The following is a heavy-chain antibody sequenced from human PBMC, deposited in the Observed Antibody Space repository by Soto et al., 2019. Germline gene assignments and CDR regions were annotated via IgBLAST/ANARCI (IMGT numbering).Heavy chain of an antibody. CDR1: GYAFSFG. V-gene: IGHV1-18*01. J-gene: IGHJ4*02. CDR3: ATYYFGSGSYYRFDN. D-gene: IGHD3-10*01. Sequence: QLVQSGGEVKKPGASVRVSCKASGYAFSFGFSWVRQAPGQGLEWMGWISASDGSTNSAPRFRVRITLTTDTSTNTAYMDLLSLTSDDTAVYFCATYYFGSGSYYRFDNWSQGTLVTVSS. CDR2: ISASDGST.